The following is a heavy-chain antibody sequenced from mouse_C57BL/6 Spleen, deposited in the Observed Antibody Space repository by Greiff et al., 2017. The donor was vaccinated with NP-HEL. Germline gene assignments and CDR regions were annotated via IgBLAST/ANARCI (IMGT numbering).Heavy chain of an antibody. V-gene: IGHV1-15*01. Sequence: QVQLQQSGAELVRPGASVTLSCKASGYTFTDYEMHWVKQTPVHGLEWIGAIDPETGGTAYNQKFKGKVILTADKSTSTAYMELRSLTSGDSAVYYCKIRAMDYWGPGTSVTVSS. CDR1: GYTFTDYE. CDR2: IDPETGGT. J-gene: IGHJ4*01. CDR3: KIRAMDY.